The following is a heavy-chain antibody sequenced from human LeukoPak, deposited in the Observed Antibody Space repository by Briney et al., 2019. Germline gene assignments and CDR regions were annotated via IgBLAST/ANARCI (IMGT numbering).Heavy chain of an antibody. D-gene: IGHD2-2*01. Sequence: GASVKVSCKASGYTFTSYGISWVRQAPGQGLEWMGWISAYNGNTNYAQKLQGRVTMTTDTSTSTAYMELRSLRSEDTAVYYCARTGQCSSTICFPYYYYGMDVCGQGATVTVSS. CDR2: ISAYNGNT. CDR3: ARTGQCSSTICFPYYYYGMDV. V-gene: IGHV1-18*01. J-gene: IGHJ6*01. CDR1: GYTFTSYG.